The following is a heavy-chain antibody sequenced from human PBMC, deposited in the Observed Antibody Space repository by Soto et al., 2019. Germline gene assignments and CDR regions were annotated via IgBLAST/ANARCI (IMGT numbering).Heavy chain of an antibody. V-gene: IGHV4-4*07. CDR3: ARPPWGVYALDV. D-gene: IGHD3-16*01. Sequence: SETLSLTCTVSGDSISDYYWSWIRQPAGKGLEWIGRIYTTGSTDYNPSLKSRVTISIDMSKNQVSLQLTSMTAADAAVYYCARPPWGVYALDVWGQGTTVTVSS. CDR2: IYTTGST. J-gene: IGHJ6*02. CDR1: GDSISDYY.